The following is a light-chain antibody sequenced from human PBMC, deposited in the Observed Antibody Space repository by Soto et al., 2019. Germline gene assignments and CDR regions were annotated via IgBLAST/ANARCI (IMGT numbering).Light chain of an antibody. V-gene: IGLV1-40*01. CDR3: QSYDSSLSGLWV. Sequence: QSVLTQPPSASGAPGQRVTISCAGSSSNIGAGYDVHWYQQLPGTAPKLLISGNTNRPSGVPDRFSGSKSGTSASLAITGLQAEDEAYDYCQSYDSSLSGLWVFGGGTKVTVL. CDR2: GNT. CDR1: SSNIGAGYD. J-gene: IGLJ3*02.